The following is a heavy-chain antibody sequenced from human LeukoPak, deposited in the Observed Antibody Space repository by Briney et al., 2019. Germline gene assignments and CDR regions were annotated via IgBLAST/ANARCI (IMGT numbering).Heavy chain of an antibody. D-gene: IGHD6-19*01. Sequence: GGSLRLSCAVSGFTFSSYAMSWVRQAPGKGLGWVSTISGSGGSTYYADSVKGRFTISRDNSKNTLYLQMNSLRAEDTAVYYCAEPVAGTGYFDYWGQGTLVTVSS. J-gene: IGHJ4*02. CDR2: ISGSGGST. CDR3: AEPVAGTGYFDY. V-gene: IGHV3-23*01. CDR1: GFTFSSYA.